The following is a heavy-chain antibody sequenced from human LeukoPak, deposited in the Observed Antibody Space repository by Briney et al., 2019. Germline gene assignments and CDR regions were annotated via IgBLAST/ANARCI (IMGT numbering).Heavy chain of an antibody. V-gene: IGHV3-21*01. Sequence: GGSLRLSCAASGFTFSSYGMNWVRQAPGKGLEWVSSISSSSSYIYYADSVKGRFTISRDNAKNSLYLQMNSLRAEDTAVYYCASSSGDGDWFDPWGQGTLVTVSS. CDR3: ASSSGDGDWFDP. D-gene: IGHD7-27*01. J-gene: IGHJ5*02. CDR1: GFTFSSYG. CDR2: ISSSSSYI.